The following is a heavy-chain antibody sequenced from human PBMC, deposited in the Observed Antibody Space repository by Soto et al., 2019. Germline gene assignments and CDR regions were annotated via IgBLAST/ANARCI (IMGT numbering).Heavy chain of an antibody. V-gene: IGHV4-30-2*01. D-gene: IGHD4-17*01. CDR2: IYHSGST. CDR1: GGSISSGGYY. CDR3: ARLRVTTVDY. J-gene: IGHJ4*02. Sequence: ASETLSLTCTVSGGSISSGGYYWSWIRQPPGKGLEWIGYIYHSGSTYYNPSLKSRVTISVDRSKNQFSLKLSSVTAADTAVYYCARLRVTTVDYWGQGTLVTVSS.